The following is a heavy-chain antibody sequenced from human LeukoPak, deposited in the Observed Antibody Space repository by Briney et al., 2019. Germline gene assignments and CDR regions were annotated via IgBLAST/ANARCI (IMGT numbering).Heavy chain of an antibody. CDR3: ARLKSRGQYQLLSNAFDI. J-gene: IGHJ3*02. V-gene: IGHV4-59*12. CDR2: IYYSGST. D-gene: IGHD2-2*01. CDR1: GGSISSSY. Sequence: SETLSLTCTVSGGSISSSYWSWIRQPPGKGLEWIGYIYYSGSTYSNPSLKSRVTISIDTSKNQLSLKLSSVTAADTAVHYCARLKSRGQYQLLSNAFDIWGQGTMVTVSS.